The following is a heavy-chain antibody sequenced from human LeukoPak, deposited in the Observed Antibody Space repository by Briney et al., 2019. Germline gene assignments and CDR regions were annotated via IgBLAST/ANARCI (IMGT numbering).Heavy chain of an antibody. D-gene: IGHD5-24*01. V-gene: IGHV3-33*01. J-gene: IGHJ4*02. CDR3: ARDEDLSRDGYNQAFDY. Sequence: GGSLRLSCAASGFTFSSYGMHWVRQAPGKGLEWVAVIWYDRSNKYYADSVKGRFTISRDNSKNTLYLQMNSLRAEDTAVYYCARDEDLSRDGYNQAFDYWGQGTLVTVSS. CDR1: GFTFSSYG. CDR2: IWYDRSNK.